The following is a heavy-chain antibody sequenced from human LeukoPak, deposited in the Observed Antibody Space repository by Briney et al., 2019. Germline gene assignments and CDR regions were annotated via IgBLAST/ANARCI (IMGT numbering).Heavy chain of an antibody. J-gene: IGHJ5*02. CDR2: INPNSGGT. V-gene: IGHV1-2*06. Sequence: GASVKVSCKASGYTFTGYYMHWVRQAPGQGLEWMGRINPNSGGTNYAQKFQGRVTMTRNTSISTAYMELSSLRSEDTAVYYCARGARYSSSWRPTYNWFDPWGQGTLVTVSS. CDR3: ARGARYSSSWRPTYNWFDP. CDR1: GYTFTGYY. D-gene: IGHD6-13*01.